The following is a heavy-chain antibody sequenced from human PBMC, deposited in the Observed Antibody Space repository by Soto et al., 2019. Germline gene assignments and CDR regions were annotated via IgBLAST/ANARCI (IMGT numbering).Heavy chain of an antibody. Sequence: ASVKVSCKVSGYTLTELSMHWVRQAPGKGLEWMGGFDPEDGETIYAQKFQGRVTMTEDTSTDTAYMELSSLRSEDTAVYYCATGYSRAMAHYWYFDLWGRGTLVTVSS. CDR1: GYTLTELS. CDR2: FDPEDGET. J-gene: IGHJ2*01. V-gene: IGHV1-24*01. D-gene: IGHD5-18*01. CDR3: ATGYSRAMAHYWYFDL.